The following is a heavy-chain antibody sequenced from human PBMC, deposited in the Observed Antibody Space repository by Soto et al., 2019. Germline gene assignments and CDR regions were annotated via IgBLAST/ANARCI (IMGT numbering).Heavy chain of an antibody. CDR2: VSNDGRSE. CDR3: ARTIVVVVPDNFDH. CDR1: GFRFSAFG. Sequence: QVQLVESGGGAVQPGRSLTLSCAASGFRFSAFGMHWVRQAPGKGLEWVAVVSNDGRSEHYADSVKGRFTISRDNSKNTLSLQMNGLRPDDTALYYCARTIVVVVPDNFDHWGQGTLVTVSS. D-gene: IGHD3-22*01. J-gene: IGHJ4*02. V-gene: IGHV3-30*03.